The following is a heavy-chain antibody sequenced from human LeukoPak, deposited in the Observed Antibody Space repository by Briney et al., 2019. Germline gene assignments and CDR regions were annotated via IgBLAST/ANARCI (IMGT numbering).Heavy chain of an antibody. V-gene: IGHV3-66*01. CDR2: IYSGGST. J-gene: IGHJ4*02. Sequence: GGSLRLSCAASGFTDSSNYMSWVRQAPGKGLEWVSVIYSGGSTYYADSVKGRFTISRDNAKNSLYLQMNSLRAEDTAVYYCARGSSSSWKLLDYWGQGTLVTVSS. CDR3: ARGSSSSWKLLDY. CDR1: GFTDSSNY. D-gene: IGHD6-13*01.